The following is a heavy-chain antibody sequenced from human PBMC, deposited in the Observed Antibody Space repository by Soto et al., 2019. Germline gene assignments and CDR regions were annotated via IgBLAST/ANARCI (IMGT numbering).Heavy chain of an antibody. Sequence: GASVKVSCKASGFTFTSSAMQWVRQARGQRLEWIGWIVVGSGNTNYAQKFQERVTITRDMSTSTAYMELSSLRSEDTAVYYCAAGIFVDSSLGVRDAFDIWGQGTMVTVS. J-gene: IGHJ3*02. CDR1: GFTFTSSA. CDR2: IVVGSGNT. D-gene: IGHD3-16*01. CDR3: AAGIFVDSSLGVRDAFDI. V-gene: IGHV1-58*02.